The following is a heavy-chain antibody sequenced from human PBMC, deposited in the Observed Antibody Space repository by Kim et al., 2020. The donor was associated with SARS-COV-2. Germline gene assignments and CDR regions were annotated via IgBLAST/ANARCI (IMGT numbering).Heavy chain of an antibody. CDR3: ASGYSYGYVVPFWDY. CDR2: IYYSGST. Sequence: SETLSLTCTVSGGSISSSSYYWGWIRQPPGKGLEWIGSIYYSGSTYYNPSLKSRVTISVDTSKNQFSLKLSSVTAADTAVYYCASGYSYGYVVPFWDYWGQGTLVTVSS. J-gene: IGHJ4*02. D-gene: IGHD5-18*01. V-gene: IGHV4-39*01. CDR1: GGSISSSSYY.